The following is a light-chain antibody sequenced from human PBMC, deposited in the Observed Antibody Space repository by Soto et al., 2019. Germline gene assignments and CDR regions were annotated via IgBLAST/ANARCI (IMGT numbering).Light chain of an antibody. CDR3: QQSFNNPRT. CDR1: QSISRS. Sequence: DIQMTQSPSSLAVSVGDRVTITCRASQSISRSLNWYQQRSGQAPNLLINDTSSLQGGFPSRFSGSGSGTDFTLTISSLQPDDFATYYCQQSFNNPRTFGQGTKVDI. CDR2: DTS. V-gene: IGKV1-39*01. J-gene: IGKJ1*01.